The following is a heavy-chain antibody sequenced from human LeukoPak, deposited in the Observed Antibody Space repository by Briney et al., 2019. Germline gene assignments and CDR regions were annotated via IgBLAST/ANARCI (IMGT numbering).Heavy chain of an antibody. Sequence: PGGSLRLSCAASGFTFSSYAMSWVRQAPGEGLEWVSAISGSGGSTYYADSVKGRFTVSRDNSKNTLYLQMNSLRAEDTAVYYCANPPVLPYYYDSSGYTPRDYWGQGTLVTVSS. V-gene: IGHV3-23*01. CDR2: ISGSGGST. CDR1: GFTFSSYA. J-gene: IGHJ4*02. D-gene: IGHD3-22*01. CDR3: ANPPVLPYYYDSSGYTPRDY.